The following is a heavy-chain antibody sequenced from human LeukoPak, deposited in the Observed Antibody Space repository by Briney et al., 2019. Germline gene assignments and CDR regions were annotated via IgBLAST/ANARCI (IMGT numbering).Heavy chain of an antibody. J-gene: IGHJ4*02. CDR2: IYTSGST. CDR3: ARDGDSGDYAY. V-gene: IGHV4-61*02. D-gene: IGHD4-17*01. Sequence: PSETLSLTCTVSGGSISSGSYYWCWIRQPAGKGLEWIGRIYTSGSTNYNPSLKSRVTISADTSENQFSLKLTSVTAADTAVYYCARDGDSGDYAYWGQGTLVTVSS. CDR1: GGSISSGSYY.